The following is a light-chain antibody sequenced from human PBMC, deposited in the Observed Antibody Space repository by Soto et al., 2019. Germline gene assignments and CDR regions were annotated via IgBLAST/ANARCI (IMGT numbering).Light chain of an antibody. Sequence: QSVLTQPASVSGSPGQSISISCSGTSRDIGAYNYVSWYLQHPGKAPKLMIYEVVNRPSGVSNRFSGSKSGNTASLTISGLQAEDEADYYCCSYAGSSTLVFGTGTKLTVL. CDR1: SRDIGAYNY. CDR2: EVV. CDR3: CSYAGSSTLV. J-gene: IGLJ1*01. V-gene: IGLV2-23*02.